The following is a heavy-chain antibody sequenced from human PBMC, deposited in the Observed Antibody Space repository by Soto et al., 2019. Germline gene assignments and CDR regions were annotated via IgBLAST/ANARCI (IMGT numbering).Heavy chain of an antibody. Sequence: PGGCLRLACAACGFNLKNYAINGVRQAPGKGLEWVAIISYTGTNTYYADSVKGRFTISRDNSKNTLHLQMDSLTSEDTAVYYCARDRRVGAATGWFDPWGQGTLVTVSS. V-gene: IGHV3-30-3*01. CDR3: ARDRRVGAATGWFDP. D-gene: IGHD2-15*01. J-gene: IGHJ5*02. CDR1: GFNLKNYA. CDR2: ISYTGTNT.